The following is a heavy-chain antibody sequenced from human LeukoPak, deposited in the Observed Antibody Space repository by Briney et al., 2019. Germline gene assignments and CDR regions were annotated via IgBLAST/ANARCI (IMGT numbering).Heavy chain of an antibody. V-gene: IGHV4-59*01. J-gene: IGHJ4*02. D-gene: IGHD6-13*01. CDR2: IYYSGST. CDR3: ARGKAAAGMS. Sequence: PSETLSLTCTLSGGSISSYYWSWIRQPPGKGLEWIGYIYYSGSTNYNPSLKSRVTISVDTSKNQFSLKLSSVTAADTAVYYCARGKAAAGMSWGQGTLVTVSS. CDR1: GGSISSYY.